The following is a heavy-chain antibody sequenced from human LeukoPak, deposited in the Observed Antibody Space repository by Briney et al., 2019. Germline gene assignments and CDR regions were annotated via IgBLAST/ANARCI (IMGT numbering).Heavy chain of an antibody. V-gene: IGHV3-66*01. CDR3: ARDRGSSGVDY. CDR2: IYSGGST. CDR1: GFTVSSNY. D-gene: IGHD6-13*01. J-gene: IGHJ4*02. Sequence: GGSLRLSCAASGFTVSSNYMSWVRQAPGKGLEWVSVIYSGGSTYYADSVKGRFTISRDNAKYTLYLQMNSLRAEDTAVYYCARDRGSSGVDYWGQGTLVTVSS.